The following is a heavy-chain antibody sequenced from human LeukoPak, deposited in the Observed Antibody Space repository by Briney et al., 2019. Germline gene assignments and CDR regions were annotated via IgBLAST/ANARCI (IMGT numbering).Heavy chain of an antibody. Sequence: SETLSLTCTVSGGSISSSSYYWGWIRQPPGKGLEWIGSINYSGSTYYNPSLKSRVTISVDTSKNQFSLKLSSVTAADTAVYYCARDLLGGSSGSYSAFDIWGQGTMVTVSS. D-gene: IGHD3-10*01. CDR1: GGSISSSSYY. J-gene: IGHJ3*02. CDR2: INYSGST. CDR3: ARDLLGGSSGSYSAFDI. V-gene: IGHV4-39*07.